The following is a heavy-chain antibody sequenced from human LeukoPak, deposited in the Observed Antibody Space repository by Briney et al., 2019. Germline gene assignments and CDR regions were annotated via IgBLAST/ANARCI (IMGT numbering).Heavy chain of an antibody. D-gene: IGHD1-1*01. CDR3: AKGNAAFDI. Sequence: GESLRLSCAASEFTFTNYAMSWVRQAPGKGLEWVSSISESGGSTYYADSGKGRFTISRDNSKNTLYLQMNSLRVEDTAVYYCAKGNAAFDIWGQGTMVIVSS. J-gene: IGHJ3*02. CDR2: ISESGGST. V-gene: IGHV3-23*01. CDR1: EFTFTNYA.